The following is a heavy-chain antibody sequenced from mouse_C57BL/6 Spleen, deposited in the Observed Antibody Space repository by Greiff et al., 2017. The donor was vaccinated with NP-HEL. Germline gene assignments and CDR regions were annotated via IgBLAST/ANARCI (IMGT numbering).Heavy chain of an antibody. J-gene: IGHJ3*01. D-gene: IGHD1-1*01. CDR1: GFTFSDYG. V-gene: IGHV5-17*01. Sequence: DVMLVESGGGLVKPGGSLKLSCAASGFTFSDYGMHWVRQAPEKGLECVAYISSGSSTIYYADTVKGRFTISRDNAKNTLFLQMTSLRSEDTAMYYCARPHYYGSSYGWFAYWGQGTLVTVSA. CDR2: ISSGSSTI. CDR3: ARPHYYGSSYGWFAY.